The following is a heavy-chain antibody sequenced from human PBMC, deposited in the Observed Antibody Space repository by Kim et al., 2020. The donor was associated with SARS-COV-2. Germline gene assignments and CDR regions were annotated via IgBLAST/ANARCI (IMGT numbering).Heavy chain of an antibody. CDR2: INPNSGGT. J-gene: IGHJ6*02. Sequence: ASVKVSCKASGYTFTGYYMHWVRQAPGQGLEWMGWINPNSGGTSYAQKFQDRVTMTRDTSISTAYMELSSLRSDDTAVYYCARLGASGTGYYYYGMDVWGQGTTVTVSS. V-gene: IGHV1-2*02. CDR1: GYTFTGYY. CDR3: ARLGASGTGYYYYGMDV. D-gene: IGHD6-13*01.